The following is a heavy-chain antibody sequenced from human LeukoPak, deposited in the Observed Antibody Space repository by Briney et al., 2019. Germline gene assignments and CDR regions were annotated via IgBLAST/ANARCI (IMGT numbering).Heavy chain of an antibody. Sequence: GGSLRLSCAASGFTVSSNYISWVRQAPGKGLEWVSVIYSGGSTYYADSVKGRFTISRDNSKNTLYLQMNSLRAEDTAVYYCARGTNWGLFDYWGQGTLVTVSS. CDR1: GFTVSSNY. CDR2: IYSGGST. J-gene: IGHJ4*02. V-gene: IGHV3-66*01. D-gene: IGHD7-27*01. CDR3: ARGTNWGLFDY.